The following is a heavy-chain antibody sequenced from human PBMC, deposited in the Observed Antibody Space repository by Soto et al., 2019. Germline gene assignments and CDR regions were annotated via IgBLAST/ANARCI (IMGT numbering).Heavy chain of an antibody. Sequence: GESLKISCAASGFTFSSYGMHWVRQAPGKGLEWVAVIWYDGSNKYYADSVKGRFTISRDNSKNTLYLQMNSLRAEDTAVYYCARDLIDSSGYFPFDYWGQGTLVTVSS. D-gene: IGHD3-22*01. CDR2: IWYDGSNK. CDR1: GFTFSSYG. V-gene: IGHV3-33*01. CDR3: ARDLIDSSGYFPFDY. J-gene: IGHJ4*02.